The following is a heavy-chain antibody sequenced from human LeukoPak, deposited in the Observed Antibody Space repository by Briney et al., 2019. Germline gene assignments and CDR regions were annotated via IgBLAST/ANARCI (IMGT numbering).Heavy chain of an antibody. V-gene: IGHV1-69*05. J-gene: IGHJ3*02. Sequence: EASVKVSCKASGGTFSSYAISWVRQAPGQGLEWMGRIIPIFGTANYAQKFQSRVTITTDESTSTAYMELSSLRSEDTAVYYCARQTGHRGYSYLEAFDIWGQGTMVTVSS. D-gene: IGHD5-18*01. CDR2: IIPIFGTA. CDR3: ARQTGHRGYSYLEAFDI. CDR1: GGTFSSYA.